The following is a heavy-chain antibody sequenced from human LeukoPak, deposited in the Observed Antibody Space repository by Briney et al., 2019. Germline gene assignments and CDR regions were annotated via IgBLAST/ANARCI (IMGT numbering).Heavy chain of an antibody. CDR1: GFTLSSYA. J-gene: IGHJ3*02. CDR3: ARSRGFGNYGLWAFDI. V-gene: IGHV3-13*05. Sequence: PGGSLRLSCAGSGFTLSSYAMHWVRQPTGKSLEWVSAIGAAGDPYYAGSVKGRFTISRQTGKNSLYLQMNSLRPGDTAIYYCARSRGFGNYGLWAFDIWGQGTMATVSS. CDR2: IGAAGDP. D-gene: IGHD4-17*01.